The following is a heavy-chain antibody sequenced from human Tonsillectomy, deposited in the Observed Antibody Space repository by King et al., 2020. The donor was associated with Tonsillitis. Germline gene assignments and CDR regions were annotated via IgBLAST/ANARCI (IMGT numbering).Heavy chain of an antibody. V-gene: IGHV3-13*01. CDR1: GFTFSSYD. CDR3: ARAQRSGYHTWGMDV. J-gene: IGHJ6*02. Sequence: VQLVEFGGGLVQPGGSLRLSCAASGFTFSSYDMHWVRQVTGKGLEWVSAIGTAGDTYYPGSVKGRFTISRENAKNSLYLQMNSLRAGDTAVYYCARAQRSGYHTWGMDVWGQGTTVTVSS. D-gene: IGHD3-22*01. CDR2: IGTAGDT.